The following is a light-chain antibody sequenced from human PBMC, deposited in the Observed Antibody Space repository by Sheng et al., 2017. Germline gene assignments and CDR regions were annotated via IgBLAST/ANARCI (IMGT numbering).Light chain of an antibody. CDR1: QSVNNH. Sequence: IIMTQSPVTLSVSPGERATLSCRASQSVNNHLAWYQHKPGQAPRLLIYSASTRATGIPARFSGSGSGTEFTLTISSLQSEDFALYYCQQYNKWPLITFGQGTRLEIK. CDR2: SAS. V-gene: IGKV3-15*01. CDR3: QQYNKWPLIT. J-gene: IGKJ5*01.